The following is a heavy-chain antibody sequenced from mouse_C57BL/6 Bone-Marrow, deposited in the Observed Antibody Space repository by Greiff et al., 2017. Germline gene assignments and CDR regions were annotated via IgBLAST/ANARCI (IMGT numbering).Heavy chain of an antibody. J-gene: IGHJ1*03. CDR1: GFTFSSYG. CDR3: ARPLETWYFDV. V-gene: IGHV5-6*01. CDR2: ISSGGSYT. Sequence: EVMLVESGGDLVKPGGSLKLSCAASGFTFSSYGMSWVRQTPDKRLEWVATISSGGSYTYYPDSVKGRFTISRDNAKNTLYLQMSSLKSEDTAMYYCARPLETWYFDVWGTGTTVTVSS.